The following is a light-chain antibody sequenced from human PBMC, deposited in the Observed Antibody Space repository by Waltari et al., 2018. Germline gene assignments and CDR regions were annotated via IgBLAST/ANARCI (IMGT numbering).Light chain of an antibody. J-gene: IGKJ1*01. CDR2: DAS. CDR3: QKYGTLPGT. Sequence: IELTQSPGTLSLSPGLRATLPCSASQAVRRTLAWYQQQPGQAPRLLIYDASGRATGIPNRFIGGGSGTDFSLTISRLEPEDFAVYYCQKYGTLPGTFGQGTKVEIK. CDR1: QAVRRT. V-gene: IGKV3-20*01.